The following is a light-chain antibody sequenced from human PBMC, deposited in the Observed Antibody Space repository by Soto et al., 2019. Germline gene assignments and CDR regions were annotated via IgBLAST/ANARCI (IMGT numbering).Light chain of an antibody. J-gene: IGKJ1*01. CDR1: QSFSGY. CDR3: LQHYSWPWT. Sequence: EIVMTQSPGTVSVFPGETVTLSCMASQSFSGYLDWFHQNPGRAPRLVLLRIFTRAIGVPARFSGSGSETEFTLTISGLQSEDSGVYYCLQHYSWPWTFGQGAKVDI. CDR2: RIF. V-gene: IGKV3-15*01.